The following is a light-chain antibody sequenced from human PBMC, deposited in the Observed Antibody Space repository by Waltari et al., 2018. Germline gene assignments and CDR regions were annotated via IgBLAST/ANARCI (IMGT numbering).Light chain of an antibody. V-gene: IGLV3-21*02. CDR2: DDS. CDR1: NIGSKS. Sequence: SFVVTQTPSVSVAPGQTAKIEFGGTNIGSKSGQWYQQKAGQAPVLVIYDDSDRHTGIPERFSGSNSRNTATLTISSVEAGDEADYYCQVWDDNSEQVIFGGGSKLTVL. J-gene: IGLJ2*01. CDR3: QVWDDNSEQVI.